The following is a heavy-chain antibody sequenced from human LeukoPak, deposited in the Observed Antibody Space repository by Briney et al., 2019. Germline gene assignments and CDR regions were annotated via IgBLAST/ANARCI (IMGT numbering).Heavy chain of an antibody. Sequence: GGSLRLSCAASGFTFSSYGMHWVRQAPGKGLEWVSSISSSSSYIYYADSVKGRFTISRDNAKNSLYLQMNSLRAEDTAVYYCARDSDDSSGYYNNWFDPWGQGTLVTVSS. V-gene: IGHV3-21*01. CDR3: ARDSDDSSGYYNNWFDP. J-gene: IGHJ5*02. CDR1: GFTFSSYG. CDR2: ISSSSSYI. D-gene: IGHD3-22*01.